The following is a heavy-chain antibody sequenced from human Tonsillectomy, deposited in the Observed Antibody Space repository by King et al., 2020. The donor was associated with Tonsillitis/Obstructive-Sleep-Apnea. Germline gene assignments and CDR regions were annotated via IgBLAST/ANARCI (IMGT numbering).Heavy chain of an antibody. CDR2: INHSGST. D-gene: IGHD1-20*01. CDR3: ARRHSVTVVPFDY. Sequence: VQLQQWGAGLLKPSETLSLTCAVYGGSFSYYYWSWIRQPPGKGLEWIGEINHSGSTNYNPSLKSRVTMSVYTSKNQFSLKLSSVTAADTAVYYCARRHSVTVVPFDYWGQGTLVTVSS. V-gene: IGHV4-34*01. CDR1: GGSFSYYY. J-gene: IGHJ4*02.